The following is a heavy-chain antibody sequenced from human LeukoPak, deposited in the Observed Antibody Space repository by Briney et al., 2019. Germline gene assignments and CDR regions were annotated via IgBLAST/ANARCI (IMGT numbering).Heavy chain of an antibody. D-gene: IGHD2-2*01. CDR1: GGTFSSYA. Sequence: GASVKVSCKASGGTFSSYAISWVRQAPGQGLEWMGGIIPIFGTANYAQKFQGRVTITADESTSTAYMELSSLRSEDTAVYYCARGYCSSTSCYRDDAFDIWGQGTMVTVSS. CDR3: ARGYCSSTSCYRDDAFDI. V-gene: IGHV1-69*13. CDR2: IIPIFGTA. J-gene: IGHJ3*02.